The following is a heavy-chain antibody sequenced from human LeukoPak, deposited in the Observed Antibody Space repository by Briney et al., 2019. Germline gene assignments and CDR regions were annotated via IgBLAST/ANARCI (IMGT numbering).Heavy chain of an antibody. CDR1: GFTFSSYS. CDR3: AKWGDYDVLTGYYVSDY. CDR2: ISSSSSYI. D-gene: IGHD3-9*01. Sequence: GGSLRLSCAASGFTFSSYSMNWVRQAPGKGLEWVSSISSSSSYIYYADSVKGRFTISRDNSKNTVFLQMNSLRAEDTAVYYCAKWGDYDVLTGYYVSDYWGQGTLVTVSS. J-gene: IGHJ4*02. V-gene: IGHV3-21*04.